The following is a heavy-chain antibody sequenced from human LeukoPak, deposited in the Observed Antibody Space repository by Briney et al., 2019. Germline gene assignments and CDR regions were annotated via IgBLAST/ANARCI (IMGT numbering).Heavy chain of an antibody. CDR1: GGSISSGGYY. V-gene: IGHV4-31*03. J-gene: IGHJ4*02. CDR2: MYYTGST. Sequence: PSETLCLTCTVSGGSISSGGYYWSWVRQHPGKGLEWIGYMYYTGSTSYYPSLKSRVTISVDTSKNQFSLKLSSVTAADTAVYYCARVSEYSSSSFDYWGQGTLVTVSS. D-gene: IGHD6-6*01. CDR3: ARVSEYSSSSFDY.